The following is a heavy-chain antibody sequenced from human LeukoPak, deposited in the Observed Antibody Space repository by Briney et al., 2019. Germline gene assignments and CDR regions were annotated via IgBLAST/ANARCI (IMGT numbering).Heavy chain of an antibody. CDR3: ARAAIVVVPAAQGDNWFDP. CDR2: ISAYNGNT. V-gene: IGHV1-18*01. Sequence: ASVKVSCKASGYTFTSYGISWVRQAPGQGLEWMGWISAYNGNTNYAQKLQGRVTMTTDTSTSTAYMELRSLRSDDTAVYYCARAAIVVVPAAQGDNWFDPWGQGTLVTASS. J-gene: IGHJ5*02. D-gene: IGHD2-2*01. CDR1: GYTFTSYG.